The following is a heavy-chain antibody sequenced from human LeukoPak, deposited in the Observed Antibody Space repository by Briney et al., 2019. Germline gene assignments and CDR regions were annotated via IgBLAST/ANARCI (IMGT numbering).Heavy chain of an antibody. Sequence: ASVKVSCKASGYTFTSYGIRWVRQAPGQGLEWMGWISAYNGNTNYAQKLQGRVTMTTDTSTSTAYMELRSLRSDDTAVYYCASGSHYVGLFDYWGQGTLVTVSS. D-gene: IGHD4-17*01. V-gene: IGHV1-18*01. CDR1: GYTFTSYG. CDR2: ISAYNGNT. CDR3: ASGSHYVGLFDY. J-gene: IGHJ4*02.